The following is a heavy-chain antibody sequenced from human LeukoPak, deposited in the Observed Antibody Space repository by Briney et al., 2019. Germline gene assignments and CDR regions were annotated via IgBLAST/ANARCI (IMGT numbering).Heavy chain of an antibody. CDR1: GYTFTSYA. D-gene: IGHD6-13*01. J-gene: IGHJ4*02. V-gene: IGHV1-3*01. CDR3: ATPWTAAGYYFDY. CDR2: INAGNGNT. Sequence: ASVKVSCKASGYTFTSYAMHWVRQAPGQRLEWMGWINAGNGNTKYSQKLQGRVTITRDTSASTAYMELSSLRSEDTAVYYCATPWTAAGYYFDYWGQGTLVTVSS.